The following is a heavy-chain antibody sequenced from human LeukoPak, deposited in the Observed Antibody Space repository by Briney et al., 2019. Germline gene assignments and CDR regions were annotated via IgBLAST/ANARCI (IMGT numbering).Heavy chain of an antibody. Sequence: GGSLRLSCAASGITFGSYSLTWVRQAPGKGLEWVANIGPDGSEKHYAESVNGRFTISRDNAKNSLYLQMNSLRADDSAVYYCAIPSSYDGSRYYHAYWGQGTLVSVSS. CDR2: IGPDGSEK. J-gene: IGHJ4*02. CDR3: AIPSSYDGSRYYHAY. V-gene: IGHV3-7*01. D-gene: IGHD3-22*01. CDR1: GITFGSYS.